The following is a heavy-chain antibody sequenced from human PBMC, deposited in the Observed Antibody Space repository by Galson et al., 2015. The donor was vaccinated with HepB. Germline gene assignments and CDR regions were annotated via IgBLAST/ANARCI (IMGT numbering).Heavy chain of an antibody. D-gene: IGHD1-26*01. Sequence: SLRLSCAGSGFTFSDYGLHWVRQAPGQGLEWVAMLWYDGTHEYYAASVRGRFSISRDNFRNTLYLQMYSLRPEDTAVYYCAKDHSGPVAGTSFGYWGQGTQVTVSS. CDR1: GFTFSDYG. CDR3: AKDHSGPVAGTSFGY. J-gene: IGHJ4*02. V-gene: IGHV3-33*06. CDR2: LWYDGTHE.